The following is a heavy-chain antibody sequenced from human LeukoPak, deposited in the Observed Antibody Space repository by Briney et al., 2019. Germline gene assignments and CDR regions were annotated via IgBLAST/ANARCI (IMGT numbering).Heavy chain of an antibody. D-gene: IGHD6-19*01. Sequence: GGSLRLSCAASGFTFSDYSMNWVRQAPGKGLQWVSSISSSSSYIYYADSVKGRFTISRDNAKDSLYLQMSSLRADDTAVYYCAKRGYSSDWYIHYWGQGTLVTVSS. CDR2: ISSSSSYI. CDR1: GFTFSDYS. V-gene: IGHV3-21*01. J-gene: IGHJ4*02. CDR3: AKRGYSSDWYIHY.